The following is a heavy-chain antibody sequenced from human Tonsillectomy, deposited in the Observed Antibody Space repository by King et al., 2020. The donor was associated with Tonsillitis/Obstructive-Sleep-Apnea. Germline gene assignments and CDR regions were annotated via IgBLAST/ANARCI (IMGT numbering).Heavy chain of an antibody. D-gene: IGHD3-10*01. CDR2: IIPILDIT. CDR3: ARDQGERGVYYTPPDY. V-gene: IGHV1-69*10. Sequence: VQLVESGAEVKKPGSSVKVSCKSSGGTFSSYAISWVRQAPGQGLEWMGGIIPILDITNYAQKFQGRVTITADKTTTTAYMELTSLRSEDTAVYYCARDQGERGVYYTPPDYWGQGTLVTVSS. J-gene: IGHJ4*02. CDR1: GGTFSSYA.